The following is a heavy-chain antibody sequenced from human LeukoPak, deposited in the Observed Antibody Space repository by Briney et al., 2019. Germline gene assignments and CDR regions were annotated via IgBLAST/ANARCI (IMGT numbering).Heavy chain of an antibody. CDR2: ISYAGSNT. J-gene: IGHJ4*02. CDR3: ARVIGWSLFDC. Sequence: GGSLRLSCAASGFTFSTYGMHWVRQTPGKGLEWVAVISYAGSNTYYADSVKGRFTISRDNSKNTLYLQMNSLKTEDTAVYYCARVIGWSLFDCWGQGTLVTVSS. CDR1: GFTFSTYG. V-gene: IGHV3-30*03. D-gene: IGHD2-15*01.